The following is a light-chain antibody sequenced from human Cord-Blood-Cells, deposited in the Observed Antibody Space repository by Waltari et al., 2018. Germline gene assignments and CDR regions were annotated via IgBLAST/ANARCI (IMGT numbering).Light chain of an antibody. CDR1: QRVSSY. CDR3: QQRSNWPWT. Sequence: EVLFTQSPVTLSLSQGEGATVSCRACQRVSSYLAWYQQKPGQAPRLLIYDASNRSTGIPASFSGSGSATDFTLTTHSLEPADFALYQCQQRSNWPWTFGQRTNLEIK. V-gene: IGKV3-11*01. J-gene: IGKJ1*01. CDR2: DAS.